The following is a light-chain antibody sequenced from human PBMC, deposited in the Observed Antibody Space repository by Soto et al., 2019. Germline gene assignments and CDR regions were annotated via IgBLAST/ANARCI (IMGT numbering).Light chain of an antibody. Sequence: DIQMTQSPSTLSASVGDRVTITCRASQSIGTWLAWYQHKPGRAPKLLIYDASTLEGGVPSRFSGSRSGTEFTFPISSLQPDDFATYYCQQYNSYSRAFGQGTKVEI. V-gene: IGKV1-5*01. CDR3: QQYNSYSRA. CDR1: QSIGTW. J-gene: IGKJ1*01. CDR2: DAS.